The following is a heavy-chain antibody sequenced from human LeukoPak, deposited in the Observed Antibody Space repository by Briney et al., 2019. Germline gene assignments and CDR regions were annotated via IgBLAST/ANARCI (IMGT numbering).Heavy chain of an antibody. D-gene: IGHD2-2*01. CDR1: GFTFSSYW. V-gene: IGHV3-74*01. CDR2: INSDGSST. Sequence: PGGSLRLSCAASGFTFSSYWMHWVRQAPGKGLVWVSRINSDGSSTSYADSVKGRFTISRDNAKNTLYLQMNSLRAEDTAVYYCVGGQLLNYYYYYYGMDVWGQGTTVTVSS. CDR3: VGGQLLNYYYYYYGMDV. J-gene: IGHJ6*02.